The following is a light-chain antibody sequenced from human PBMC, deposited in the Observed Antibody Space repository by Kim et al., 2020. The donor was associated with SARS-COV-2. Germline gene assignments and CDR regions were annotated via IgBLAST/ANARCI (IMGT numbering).Light chain of an antibody. Sequence: QSALTQPDSVSGSPGQSITISCTGTSSDVGGHNTVSWYQQHPGKVPKVIIYNVNKRPSGVSNRISGSKSGNTASLTISGLQAEDEADYYCSSYTLSQTYVFGTGTKVTVL. V-gene: IGLV2-14*01. CDR3: SSYTLSQTYV. CDR2: NVN. CDR1: SSDVGGHNT. J-gene: IGLJ1*01.